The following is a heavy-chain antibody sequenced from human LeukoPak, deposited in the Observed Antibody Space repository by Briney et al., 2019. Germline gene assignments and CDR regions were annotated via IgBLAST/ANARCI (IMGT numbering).Heavy chain of an antibody. CDR3: AKDWADYDFWSGYHTTGAFDI. Sequence: GGSLRLSCAASGFTFNNYAMSWVRQAPGKGLECVSAISGSGDSTYYADSVKGRFTISRDNSKNTLYLQMNSLRAEDTAVYYCAKDWADYDFWSGYHTTGAFDIWGQGTMVTVSS. CDR1: GFTFNNYA. J-gene: IGHJ3*02. V-gene: IGHV3-23*01. CDR2: ISGSGDST. D-gene: IGHD3-3*01.